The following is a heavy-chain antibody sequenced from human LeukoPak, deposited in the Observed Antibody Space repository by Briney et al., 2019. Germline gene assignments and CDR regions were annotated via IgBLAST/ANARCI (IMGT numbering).Heavy chain of an antibody. CDR3: ARASRDGYNQNFDH. CDR1: GFTVSGNY. V-gene: IGHV3-53*01. D-gene: IGHD5-24*01. Sequence: AGSLRLSCAASGFTVSGNYMSWVRQAPGKGLEWVSVIYSGGDTYSADSVKGRFTTSRDNSKNTLYLQMNSLRASDTAMYYCARASRDGYNQNFDHWGQGTLATVSS. CDR2: IYSGGDT. J-gene: IGHJ4*02.